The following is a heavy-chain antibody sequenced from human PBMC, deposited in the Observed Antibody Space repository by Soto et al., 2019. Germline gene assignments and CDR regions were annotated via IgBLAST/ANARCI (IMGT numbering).Heavy chain of an antibody. Sequence: PSETLSLTCTVSVGSISSYYWSWIRQPAGKGLEWIGRIYTSGSTNYNPSLKSRVTMSVDTSKNQFSLKLSSVTAADTAVYYCARERITMVRGVIITWKIGYYFDYWGQGTLVTVSS. CDR2: IYTSGST. CDR1: VGSISSYY. J-gene: IGHJ4*02. V-gene: IGHV4-4*07. D-gene: IGHD3-10*01. CDR3: ARERITMVRGVIITWKIGYYFDY.